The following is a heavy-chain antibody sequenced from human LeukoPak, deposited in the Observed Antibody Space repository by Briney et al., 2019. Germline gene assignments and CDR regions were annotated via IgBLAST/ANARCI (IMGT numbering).Heavy chain of an antibody. CDR3: ARESGGDYYLDY. CDR2: IKEDGSEK. Sequence: GGSLRLPCAASGFGFPAYWMTWVRQAPGKGLKWVANIKEDGSEKYYVDSVKGRFTISRDNAKKSLYLQMNSLRVEDTAVYYCARESGGDYYLDYWGQGTLVTVSS. CDR1: GFGFPAYW. V-gene: IGHV3-7*01. J-gene: IGHJ4*02. D-gene: IGHD4-17*01.